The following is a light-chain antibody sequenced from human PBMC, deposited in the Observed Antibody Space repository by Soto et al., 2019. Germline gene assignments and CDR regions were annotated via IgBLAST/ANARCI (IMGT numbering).Light chain of an antibody. Sequence: QSVLTQPPSASGTPGQRVTISCSGSSSNIGTNAVNWCQQLPGTAPRLLIYSNDQRPPGVPDRFSGSKSGTSASLGISGLQSEDEPDYFCAVWDDSLNGWVFGGGTKVTVL. V-gene: IGLV1-44*01. CDR2: SND. CDR1: SSNIGTNA. CDR3: AVWDDSLNGWV. J-gene: IGLJ3*02.